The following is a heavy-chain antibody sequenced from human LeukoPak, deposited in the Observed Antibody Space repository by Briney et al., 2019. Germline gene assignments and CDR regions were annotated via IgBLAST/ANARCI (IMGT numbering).Heavy chain of an antibody. V-gene: IGHV5-51*01. D-gene: IGHD5-12*01. CDR1: SDIFTTYW. CDR3: ARNIVADY. J-gene: IGHJ4*02. Sequence: GESLKISCKGSSDIFTTYWIGWVRQMPGKGLEWMGIIYPGDSDTRYSPSFQGQVTSSADKSISIAYLQWSSLKASDTATYYCARNIVADYWGQGTLVTVSS. CDR2: IYPGDSDT.